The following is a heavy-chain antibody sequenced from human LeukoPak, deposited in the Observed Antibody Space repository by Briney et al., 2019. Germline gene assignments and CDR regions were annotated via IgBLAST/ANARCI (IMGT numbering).Heavy chain of an antibody. CDR1: GGSISSSSYY. J-gene: IGHJ3*02. D-gene: IGHD4-17*01. CDR2: IYYSGST. Sequence: SETLSLTCTVSGGSISSSSYYWGWIRQPPGKGLEWIGSIYYSGSTYYNPSLKSRVTISVDTSKNQFSLKLSSVTAADTAVYYCARSWKMTTVTTSRRVHAFDIWGQGTMVTVSS. CDR3: ARSWKMTTVTTSRRVHAFDI. V-gene: IGHV4-39*07.